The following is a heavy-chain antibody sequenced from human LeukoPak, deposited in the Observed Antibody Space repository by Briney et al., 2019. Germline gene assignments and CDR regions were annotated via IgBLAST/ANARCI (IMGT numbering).Heavy chain of an antibody. CDR1: GGSNSSYY. J-gene: IGHJ4*02. V-gene: IGHV4-59*01. Sequence: SETLSLTCTVSGGSNSSYYWSWIRQPPGKGPEWIGYIYYSGSTNYNPSLKSRVTISVDTSKNQFSLKLSSVTAADTAVYYCARGWLQLGSFDYWGQGTLVTVSS. D-gene: IGHD5-12*01. CDR2: IYYSGST. CDR3: ARGWLQLGSFDY.